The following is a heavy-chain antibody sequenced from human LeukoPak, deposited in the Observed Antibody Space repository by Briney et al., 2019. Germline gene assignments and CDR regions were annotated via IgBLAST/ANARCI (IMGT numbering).Heavy chain of an antibody. CDR3: ARDPSVAGMGRGYFDY. V-gene: IGHV3-23*01. D-gene: IGHD6-19*01. CDR1: GFTFGDYA. Sequence: PGGSLRLSCSASGFTFGDYAMNWVRQTPGKGLEWISTITGSGSNTYYAASVKGRFTISRDNSKDTLYLQLDSLRAEDTAMYYCARDPSVAGMGRGYFDYWGQGILVTVSS. CDR2: ITGSGSNT. J-gene: IGHJ4*02.